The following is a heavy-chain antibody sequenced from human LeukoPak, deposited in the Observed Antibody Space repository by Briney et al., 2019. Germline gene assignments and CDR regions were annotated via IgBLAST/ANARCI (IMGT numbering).Heavy chain of an antibody. J-gene: IGHJ4*02. CDR2: IYYSGST. D-gene: IGHD3-16*01. V-gene: IGHV4-39*01. Sequence: KPSETLSLTCTVSGGSISSSSFYWGWIRQPPGKGLEWIGSIYYSGSTYYNPSLKSRVTISVDTSKNQFSLKLSSVTAADTAVYYCARSYYDYVWGSPTCFDYWGQGTLATVSS. CDR3: ARSYYDYVWGSPTCFDY. CDR1: GGSISSSSFY.